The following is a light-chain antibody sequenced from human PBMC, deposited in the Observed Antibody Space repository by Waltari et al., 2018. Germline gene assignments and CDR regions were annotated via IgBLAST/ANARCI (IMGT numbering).Light chain of an antibody. CDR2: WES. J-gene: IGKJ1*01. CDR1: VLYNSNDKDE. Sequence: VLYNSNDKDELAWYRQKPGWPPMLLIYWESTRESGVRERFSGNGFGTDFTLTICSLQAEDVAVYYSHQYYSRRTFV. V-gene: IGKV4-1*01. CDR3: HQYYSRRT.